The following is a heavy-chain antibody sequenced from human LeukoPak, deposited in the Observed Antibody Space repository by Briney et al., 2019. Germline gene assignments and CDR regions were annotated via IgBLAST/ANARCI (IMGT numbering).Heavy chain of an antibody. Sequence: PGGSLRLSCAASGFTFNIYAMSWIRLAPGKGLQWVASMCGSAGCTFYTDSVKGRFTISRDNSNNTLYLEMNSLRAEDTAIYYCARDRPNYHESNGHYYERDGDHWGQETLVTVSS. CDR3: ARDRPNYHESNGHYYERDGDH. CDR2: MCGSAGCT. D-gene: IGHD3-22*01. J-gene: IGHJ5*02. CDR1: GFTFNIYA. V-gene: IGHV3-23*01.